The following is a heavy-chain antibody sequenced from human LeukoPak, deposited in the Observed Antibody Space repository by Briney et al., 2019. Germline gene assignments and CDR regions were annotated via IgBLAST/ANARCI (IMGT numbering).Heavy chain of an antibody. J-gene: IGHJ6*04. CDR2: IYYSGST. V-gene: IGHV4-31*03. CDR1: GGSISSGGYY. D-gene: IGHD3-10*01. Sequence: PSETLSLTCTVSGGSISSGGYYWSWIRQHPGKGLEWIGYIYYSGSTYYNPSLKSRVTISVDTSKSQFSLKLSSVTAADTAVYYCARVSVHGSGRYYYYYGMDVWGKGTTVTVSS. CDR3: ARVSVHGSGRYYYYYGMDV.